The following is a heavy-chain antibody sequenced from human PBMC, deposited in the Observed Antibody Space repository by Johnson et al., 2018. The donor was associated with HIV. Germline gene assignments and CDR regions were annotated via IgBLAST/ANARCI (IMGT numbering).Heavy chain of an antibody. V-gene: IGHV3-30*04. CDR3: ARDKELREEQLVTGAFDI. CDR1: GFTFSSYA. CDR2: ISYDGSNK. D-gene: IGHD6-13*01. Sequence: QVQLVESGGGVVQPGRSLRLSCAASGFTFSSYAMHWVRQAPGKGLEWVAVISYDGSNKYYADSVKGRFTISRDNSKNTLYLQMHSLRAEDTAVYYCARDKELREEQLVTGAFDIWGPGTMVTVSS. J-gene: IGHJ3*02.